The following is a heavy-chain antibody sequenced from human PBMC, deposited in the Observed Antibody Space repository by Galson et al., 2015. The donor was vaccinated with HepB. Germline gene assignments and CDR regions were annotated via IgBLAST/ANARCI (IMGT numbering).Heavy chain of an antibody. D-gene: IGHD2-2*02. CDR3: ARAYQLLYGNDAFDI. V-gene: IGHV1-46*01. CDR1: GYTFTSFQ. CDR2: IKPSGGST. Sequence: SVKVSCKASGYTFTSFQMHWVRQAPGHGLEWMGIIKPSGGSTSYAQKSQGIVTMTRDTSKSTVYMELSRLRSEDTAVYYCARAYQLLYGNDAFDIWGQGTMVTVSS. J-gene: IGHJ3*02.